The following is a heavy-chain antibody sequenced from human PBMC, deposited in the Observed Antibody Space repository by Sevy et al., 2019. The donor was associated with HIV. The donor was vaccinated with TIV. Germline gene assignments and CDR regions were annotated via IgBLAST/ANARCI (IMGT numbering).Heavy chain of an antibody. D-gene: IGHD6-13*01. Sequence: SQTLSLTCAISGDSVSSNSAAWNWIRQSPSRGLEWLGRTYRRSKWYNDYAVSVKSRITINPDTSKNQFSLQLNSVTPEDTAVYYCARSGVAAAGTGIFRYFDVWGRGTLVTVSS. V-gene: IGHV6-1*01. J-gene: IGHJ2*01. CDR2: TYRRSKWYN. CDR3: ARSGVAAAGTGIFRYFDV. CDR1: GDSVSSNSAA.